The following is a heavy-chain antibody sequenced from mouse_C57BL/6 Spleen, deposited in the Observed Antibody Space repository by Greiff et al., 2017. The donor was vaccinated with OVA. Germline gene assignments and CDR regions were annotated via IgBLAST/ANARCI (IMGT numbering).Heavy chain of an antibody. Sequence: VQLQQSGAELVRPGASVKLSCTASGFNIKDYYMHWVKQRPEQGLEWIGRIDPEDGDTEYAPKFQGKATMTADTSSTTAYLQLSILTSEDTAVYYCTTRLDYDYEGYYFDYWGQGTTLTVSS. CDR1: GFNIKDYY. J-gene: IGHJ2*01. CDR3: TTRLDYDYEGYYFDY. CDR2: IDPEDGDT. V-gene: IGHV14-1*01. D-gene: IGHD2-4*01.